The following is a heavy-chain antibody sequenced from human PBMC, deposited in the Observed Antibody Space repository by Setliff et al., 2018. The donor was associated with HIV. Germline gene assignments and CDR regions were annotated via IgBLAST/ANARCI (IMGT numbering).Heavy chain of an antibody. D-gene: IGHD2-21*02. J-gene: IGHJ6*03. CDR1: GGSINRIDYY. Sequence: SETLSLTCTVSGGSINRIDYYWGWIRQSPGKGLEWIGNVYYDGTTYYNPSLKSRVTLSVDTSKNQFSLELSSVTASDTAVYYCARGVLITKRVTQTGGYYYYTDVWGKGTTVTVSS. V-gene: IGHV4-39*01. CDR2: VYYDGTT. CDR3: ARGVLITKRVTQTGGYYYYTDV.